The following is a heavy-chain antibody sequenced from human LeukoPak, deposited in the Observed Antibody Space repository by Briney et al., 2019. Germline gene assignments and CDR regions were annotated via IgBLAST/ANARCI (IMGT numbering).Heavy chain of an antibody. CDR1: GGSISSSSYY. J-gene: IGHJ4*02. Sequence: PSETLSLTCTASGGSISSSSYYWGWIRQPPGKGLEWIGSIYYSGSTYYNPSLKSRVTISVDTSKNQFSLKLSSVTAADTAVYYCARQSRRSYYYGSRSYYNYWGQGTLVTVSS. V-gene: IGHV4-39*01. CDR2: IYYSGST. CDR3: ARQSRRSYYYGSRSYYNY. D-gene: IGHD3-10*01.